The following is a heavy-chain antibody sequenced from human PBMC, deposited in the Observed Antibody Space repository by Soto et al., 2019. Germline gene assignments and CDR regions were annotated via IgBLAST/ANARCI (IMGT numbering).Heavy chain of an antibody. J-gene: IGHJ6*03. CDR1: GGSISSYY. Sequence: SETLSLTCTVSGGSISSYYWSWIRQPPGKGLEWIGYIYYSGSTNYNPSLKSRVTISVDTSKNQFSLKLSSVTAADTAVYYCARLVVVPAAAMTLYYYYYYMDVWGKGTTVTVSS. D-gene: IGHD2-2*01. V-gene: IGHV4-59*12. CDR3: ARLVVVPAAAMTLYYYYYYMDV. CDR2: IYYSGST.